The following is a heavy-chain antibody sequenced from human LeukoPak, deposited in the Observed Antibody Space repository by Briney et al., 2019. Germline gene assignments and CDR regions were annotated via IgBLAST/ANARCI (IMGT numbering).Heavy chain of an antibody. V-gene: IGHV4-34*01. D-gene: IGHD4-17*01. Sequence: SETLSLTCAVYGGSFSGYYWSWIRQPPGKGLEWIGEINHSGSTNYNPSLKSRVTISVGTSKNQFSLKLSSVTAADTAVYYCARGRSESDYGDYVGFGYWGQGTLLTVSS. J-gene: IGHJ4*02. CDR3: ARGRSESDYGDYVGFGY. CDR2: INHSGST. CDR1: GGSFSGYY.